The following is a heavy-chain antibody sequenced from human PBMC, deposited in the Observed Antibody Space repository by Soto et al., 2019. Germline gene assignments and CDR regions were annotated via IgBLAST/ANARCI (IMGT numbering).Heavy chain of an antibody. CDR3: ARVLRSSWYYYDGMDV. CDR2: IYYSGST. J-gene: IGHJ6*02. Sequence: QVQLQESGPGLVKPSETLSLTCTVSGGSISSYYWSWIRQPPGKGLEWIGYIYYSGSTNYNPSLKSRVTISVDTSKNQFSLKLSSVTAADTAVYYCARVLRSSWYYYDGMDVWGQGTTVTVSS. CDR1: GGSISSYY. D-gene: IGHD6-13*01. V-gene: IGHV4-59*01.